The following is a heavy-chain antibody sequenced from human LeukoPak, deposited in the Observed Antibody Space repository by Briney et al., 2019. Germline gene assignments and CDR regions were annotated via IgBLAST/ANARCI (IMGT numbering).Heavy chain of an antibody. CDR3: ARAAAGPNWFDP. J-gene: IGHJ5*02. CDR2: MNPNSGNT. CDR1: GYTFTSYD. V-gene: IGHV1-8*03. D-gene: IGHD6-13*01. Sequence: ASVKVSCKASGYTFTSYDINWVRQATGQGLEWMGWMNPNSGNTGYAQKFQGRVTITRNTSISTAYMELSSLRSEDTAVYYCARAAAGPNWFDPWGQGTLVTVSS.